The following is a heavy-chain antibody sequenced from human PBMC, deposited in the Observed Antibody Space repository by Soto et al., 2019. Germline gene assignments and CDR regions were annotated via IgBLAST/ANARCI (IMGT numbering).Heavy chain of an antibody. D-gene: IGHD2-8*01. CDR2: MSYDGSNQ. CDR1: GVTFSSYA. J-gene: IGHJ5*02. CDR3: AKKAGLVSLYPPEFDP. V-gene: IGHV3-30-3*01. Sequence: GGYLRLSCLSSGVTFSSYAMQSVRQAPGKGLEWVAVMSYDGSNQYSADSVKGRLTISRDNSKNTLFLQMNSLRPDDTAVYYCAKKAGLVSLYPPEFDPRGQGTLVTGSS.